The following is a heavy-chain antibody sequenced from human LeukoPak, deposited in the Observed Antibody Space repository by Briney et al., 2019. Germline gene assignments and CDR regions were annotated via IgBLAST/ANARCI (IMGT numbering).Heavy chain of an antibody. CDR2: IYYSGST. CDR1: GGSISSSSYY. CDR3: ARHGMATDY. V-gene: IGHV4-39*01. Sequence: PSETLSLTCTVSGGSISSSSYYWGWIRQPPGKGLEWIGSIYYSGSTYYNPSLKSRVTISVDTSKNQFSLKLSSVTAADTAVYYCARHGMATDYWGQGTLVTVSS. J-gene: IGHJ4*02. D-gene: IGHD5-24*01.